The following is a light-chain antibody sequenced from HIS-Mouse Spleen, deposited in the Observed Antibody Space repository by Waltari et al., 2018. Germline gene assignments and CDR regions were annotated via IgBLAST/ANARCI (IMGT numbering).Light chain of an antibody. CDR2: DVS. J-gene: IGLJ2*01. V-gene: IGLV2-14*03. CDR1: SRDVGGYNY. CDR3: SSYTSSSTEV. Sequence: QSALTQPASVSGSPGQSITISCTGTSRDVGGYNYVSWYQQHPGKAPKLMIYDVSNRPSGVSNRFSGSKSGNTASQTISGLQAEDEADYYCSSYTSSSTEVFGGGTKLTVL.